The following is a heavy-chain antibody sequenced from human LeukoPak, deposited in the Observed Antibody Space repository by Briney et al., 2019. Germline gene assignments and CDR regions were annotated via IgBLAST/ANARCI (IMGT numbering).Heavy chain of an antibody. Sequence: NSGGSLRLSCAASGFTFSDYYMSWIRQAPGKGLEWVSYISSSSSYTNYADSVKGRFTISRDTATNSLYLQMNSVRAEDTAVYYCARGHAFQCSSTTCPREAFDIWGPGTMGTVSS. CDR2: ISSSSSYT. V-gene: IGHV3-11*06. J-gene: IGHJ3*02. CDR1: GFTFSDYY. CDR3: ARGHAFQCSSTTCPREAFDI. D-gene: IGHD2-2*01.